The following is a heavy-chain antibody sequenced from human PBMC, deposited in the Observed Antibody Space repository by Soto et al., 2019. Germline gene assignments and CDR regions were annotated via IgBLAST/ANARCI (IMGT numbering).Heavy chain of an antibody. D-gene: IGHD3-9*01. CDR3: ARSPYDILTGRIFHYYYYYGMDV. CDR1: GFSLSNARMG. Sequence: SGPTLVNPTETLTLTCTVSGFSLSNARMGVSWIRQPPGKALEWLAHIFSNDEKSYSTSLKSRLTISKDTSKSQVVLTMTNMDPVDTATYYCARSPYDILTGRIFHYYYYYGMDVWGQGTTVTVSS. CDR2: IFSNDEK. V-gene: IGHV2-26*01. J-gene: IGHJ6*02.